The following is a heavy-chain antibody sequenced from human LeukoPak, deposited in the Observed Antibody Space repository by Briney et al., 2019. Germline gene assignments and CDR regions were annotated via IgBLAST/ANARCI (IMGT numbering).Heavy chain of an antibody. CDR3: VKRGGDYGFDY. CDR2: IGYDGTNK. D-gene: IGHD4-17*01. Sequence: GGSLRLSCAASGFTFSNYGIHWVRQAPGKGLEWVAFIGYDGTNKYYADSVKGRFIISRDNSKSTVYLQMNSLRPEDTAVYYCVKRGGDYGFDYWGQGALVTVSS. V-gene: IGHV3-30*02. CDR1: GFTFSNYG. J-gene: IGHJ4*02.